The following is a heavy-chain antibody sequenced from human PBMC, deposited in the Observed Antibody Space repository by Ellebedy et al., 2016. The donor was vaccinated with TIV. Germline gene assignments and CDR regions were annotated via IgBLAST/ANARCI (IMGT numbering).Heavy chain of an antibody. D-gene: IGHD6-19*01. V-gene: IGHV1-69*04. CDR1: GGTFSSYA. J-gene: IGHJ4*02. Sequence: AASVKVSCKASGGTFSSYAISWVRQAPGQGLEWMGRIIPILGIANYAQKFQGRVTITADKSTSTAYMELSSLRSEDTAVYYCARGVTISGWYPQDFDYWGQGTLVTVSS. CDR3: ARGVTISGWYPQDFDY. CDR2: IIPILGIA.